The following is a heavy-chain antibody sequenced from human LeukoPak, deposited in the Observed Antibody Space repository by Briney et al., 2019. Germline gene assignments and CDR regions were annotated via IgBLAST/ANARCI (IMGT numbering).Heavy chain of an antibody. CDR3: ACPLGFGNVLHNWFAP. Sequence: PGRSLRLSCAASGFTLSSHGMHWVRQAPGKGLEWVAAIWYDGSNQYYADSVKGRFTISRDNSKNTVYLQMNSLRAEDTAAYYCACPLGFGNVLHNWFAPWGQGTXVTVXS. CDR2: IWYDGSNQ. D-gene: IGHD3-10*01. J-gene: IGHJ5*02. CDR1: GFTLSSHG. V-gene: IGHV3-33*08.